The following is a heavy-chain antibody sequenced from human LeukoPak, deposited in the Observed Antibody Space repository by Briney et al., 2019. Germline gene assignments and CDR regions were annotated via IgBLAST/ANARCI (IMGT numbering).Heavy chain of an antibody. CDR2: ISAYNGNT. V-gene: IGHV1-18*01. D-gene: IGHD4-17*01. CDR3: ARKPSGGYGDYGQLDY. CDR1: GYTFTNYD. J-gene: IGHJ4*02. Sequence: ASVKVSCKASGYTFTNYDISWVRQAPGQGLEWEGWISAYNGNTNSAQKLQGRVTMTTDTSTSTAYMELRSLRSDDTAVYYCARKPSGGYGDYGQLDYWGQGTLVTVSS.